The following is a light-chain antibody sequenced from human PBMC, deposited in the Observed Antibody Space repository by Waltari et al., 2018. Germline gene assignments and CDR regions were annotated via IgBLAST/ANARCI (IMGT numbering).Light chain of an antibody. CDR2: GAS. V-gene: IGKV3-20*01. Sequence: EIVLTQSPGTLSLSPGERVTLSCRASQSVGRTLVWYQQKPGPAPRLLMYGASIRATGIPDRFSGSGSGTDFSLTVSRLEPEDFAVYYCQHYVRLPVTFGQGTKVEIK. CDR1: QSVGRT. CDR3: QHYVRLPVT. J-gene: IGKJ1*01.